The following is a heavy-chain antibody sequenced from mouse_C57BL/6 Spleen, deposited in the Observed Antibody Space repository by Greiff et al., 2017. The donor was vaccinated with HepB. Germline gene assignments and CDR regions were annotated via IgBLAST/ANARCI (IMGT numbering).Heavy chain of an antibody. CDR2: INPSNGGT. CDR3: ARCELGREGFVDY. V-gene: IGHV1-53*01. J-gene: IGHJ2*01. CDR1: GYTFTSYW. D-gene: IGHD4-1*01. Sequence: VQLQQPGTELVKPGASVKLSCKASGYTFTSYWMHWVKQRPGQGLEWIGNINPSNGGTNYNEKFKSKATLTVDKSSSTAYMQLSSLTSEDSAVYYCARCELGREGFVDYWGQGTTLTVSS.